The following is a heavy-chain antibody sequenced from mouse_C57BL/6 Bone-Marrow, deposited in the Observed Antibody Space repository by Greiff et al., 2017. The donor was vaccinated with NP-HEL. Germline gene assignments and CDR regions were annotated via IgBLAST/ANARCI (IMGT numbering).Heavy chain of an antibody. CDR2: ISYDGSN. CDR3: ARDWDGY. Sequence: LMESGPGLVKPSQSLSLTCSVTGYSITSGYYWNWIRQFPGNKLEWMGYISYDGSNNYNPSLKNRISITRDTSKNQFFLKLNSVTTEDTATYYCARDWDGYWGQGTTLTVSS. CDR1: GYSITSGYY. J-gene: IGHJ2*01. D-gene: IGHD4-1*01. V-gene: IGHV3-6*01.